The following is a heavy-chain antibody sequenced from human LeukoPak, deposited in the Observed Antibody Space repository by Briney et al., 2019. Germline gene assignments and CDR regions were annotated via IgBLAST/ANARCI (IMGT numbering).Heavy chain of an antibody. CDR1: GFTFSSYS. CDR3: ASPPGGGQEDY. V-gene: IGHV3-21*01. J-gene: IGHJ4*02. D-gene: IGHD2-15*01. Sequence: SGGSLRLSCAASGFTFSSYSMNWVRQAPGKGLEWVSSISSSSSYIYYADSVKGRFTISRDNAKNSLYLQMNSLRAEDTAVYYCASPPGGGQEDYWGQGTLVTVSS. CDR2: ISSSSSYI.